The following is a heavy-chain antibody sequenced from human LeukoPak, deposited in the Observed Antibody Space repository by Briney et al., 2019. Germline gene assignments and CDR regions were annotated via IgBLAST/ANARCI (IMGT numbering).Heavy chain of an antibody. CDR1: GFTVTVHY. CDR3: AADFYTPYPLGY. CDR2: IYRSGSI. J-gene: IGHJ4*02. D-gene: IGHD3-16*01. Sequence: GGSLRLSCAVSGFTVTVHYMSWVRQAPGEGLAWVSIIYRSGSISYADSVKGRFIISRASSTHTLSLQMTSLRAEATAVYYCAADFYTPYPLGYWGQGTLVTVSS. V-gene: IGHV3-66*01.